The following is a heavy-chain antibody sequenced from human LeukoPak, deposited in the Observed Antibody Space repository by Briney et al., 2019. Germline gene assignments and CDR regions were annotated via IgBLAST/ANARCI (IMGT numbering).Heavy chain of an antibody. V-gene: IGHV4-34*01. CDR1: GGSFSAYF. D-gene: IGHD6-13*01. CDR2: INQSGST. J-gene: IGHJ3*02. Sequence: PSETLSLTCAVYGGSFSAYFLSWIRQPPGKGLEWIGEINQSGSTNYNPSLKSRVTMSVDTSKKQFSLRLSSVTAADTAVYYCARSRAAGQEHDAFDIWGQGTMVTVSS. CDR3: ARSRAAGQEHDAFDI.